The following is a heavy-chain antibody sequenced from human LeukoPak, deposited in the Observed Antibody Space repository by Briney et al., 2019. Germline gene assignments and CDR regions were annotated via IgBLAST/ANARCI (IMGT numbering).Heavy chain of an antibody. Sequence: SQTLSLTCTVSGGSISSGDYYWSWIRQPPGKGLEWIGYIYYSGSTYYNPSLKSRVTISVDTSKNQFSLKLSSVTAEDTAVYYCAQMTTVTTGHWYFDLWGRGTLVTVSS. J-gene: IGHJ2*01. CDR1: GGSISSGDYY. V-gene: IGHV4-30-4*01. D-gene: IGHD4-17*01. CDR2: IYYSGST. CDR3: AQMTTVTTGHWYFDL.